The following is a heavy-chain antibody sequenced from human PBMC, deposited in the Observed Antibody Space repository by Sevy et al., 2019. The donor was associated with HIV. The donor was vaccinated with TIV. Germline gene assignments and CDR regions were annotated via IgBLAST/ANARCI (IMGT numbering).Heavy chain of an antibody. CDR1: GFTFSNFW. J-gene: IGHJ5*02. CDR2: INQDERHI. V-gene: IGHV3-7*01. D-gene: IGHD7-27*01. CDR3: ARDPDWGALDR. Sequence: GGSLRLSCEVSGFTFSNFWTTWVRQSPGKGLEWVAYINQDERHINLLDSVRGRFTISRDNAKNSLYLQRDSLRAEDTAIYYCARDPDWGALDRWGQGTLVTVSS.